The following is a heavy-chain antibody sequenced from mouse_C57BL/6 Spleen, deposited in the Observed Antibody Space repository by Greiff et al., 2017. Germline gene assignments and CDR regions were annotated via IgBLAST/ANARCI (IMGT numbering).Heavy chain of an antibody. CDR2: IDPNSGGT. CDR3: ARLYGNSYYYAMDY. D-gene: IGHD2-1*01. V-gene: IGHV1-72*01. CDR1: GYTFTSYW. J-gene: IGHJ4*01. Sequence: QVHVKQSGAELVKPGASVKLSCKASGYTFTSYWMHWVKQRPGRGLEWIGRIDPNSGGTKYNEKFKSKATLTVDKPSSTAYMQLSSLTSEDSAVYYCARLYGNSYYYAMDYWGQGTSVTVSS.